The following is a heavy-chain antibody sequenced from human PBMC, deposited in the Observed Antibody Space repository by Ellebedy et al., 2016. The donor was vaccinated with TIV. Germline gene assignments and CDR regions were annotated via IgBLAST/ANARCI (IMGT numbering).Heavy chain of an antibody. V-gene: IGHV3-21*01. D-gene: IGHD6-19*01. CDR2: ISSSSSYI. CDR3: ARETGYSSGWDYYYYGMDV. Sequence: GESLKISCAASGFTFSSYSMNWVRQAPGKGLEWVSSISSSSSYIYYADSVKGRFTISRDNAKNSLYLQMNSLRAEDTAVYYCARETGYSSGWDYYYYGMDVWGQGTTVTVSS. CDR1: GFTFSSYS. J-gene: IGHJ6*02.